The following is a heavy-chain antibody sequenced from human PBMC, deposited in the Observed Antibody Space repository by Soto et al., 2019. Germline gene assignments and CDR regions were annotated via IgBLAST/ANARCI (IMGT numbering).Heavy chain of an antibody. V-gene: IGHV3-64*01. J-gene: IGHJ4*02. CDR3: ARAIAGYYGSGSYSFEY. CDR2: ISSNGGST. CDR1: GFTFSRSA. D-gene: IGHD3-10*01. Sequence: EVQLVESGGGLVQPGGSLRLSCAASGFTFSRSAMHWVRQAPGKGLEHVSAISSNGGSTYDANSVKGRFTISRDNSKNPLYLQMGSLRAEDMAVYYCARAIAGYYGSGSYSFEYWGQGTLVTVSS.